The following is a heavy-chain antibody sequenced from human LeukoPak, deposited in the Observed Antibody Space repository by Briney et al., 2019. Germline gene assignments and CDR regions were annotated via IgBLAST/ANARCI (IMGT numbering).Heavy chain of an antibody. CDR1: GASIISTTYY. Sequence: KPSETLSLTCTVSGASIISTTYYWGWIRQPPGKGLEWIGTIYYSGTTYYNPSLKSRVTISVDTSKNQFSLKLSSVTAADTAVYYCARTHTYGDFDYWGQGTLVTVSS. D-gene: IGHD4-17*01. CDR2: IYYSGTT. J-gene: IGHJ4*02. V-gene: IGHV4-39*01. CDR3: ARTHTYGDFDY.